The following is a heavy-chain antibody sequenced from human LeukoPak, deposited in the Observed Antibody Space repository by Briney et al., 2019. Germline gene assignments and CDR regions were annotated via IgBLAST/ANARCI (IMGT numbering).Heavy chain of an antibody. CDR3: AKDRALYDFNYMDV. CDR1: GFTVSSNY. V-gene: IGHV3-23*01. J-gene: IGHJ6*03. Sequence: GGSLRLSCAASGFTVSSNYMSWVRQAPGKGLEWVSAISGSGGSTYYADSVKGRFTISRDNSKNTLYLQMNSLRAEDTAVYYCAKDRALYDFNYMDVWGKGTTVTVSS. CDR2: ISGSGGST. D-gene: IGHD3-3*01.